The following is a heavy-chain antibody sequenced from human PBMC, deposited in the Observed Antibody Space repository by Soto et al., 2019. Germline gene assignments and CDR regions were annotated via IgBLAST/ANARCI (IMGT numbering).Heavy chain of an antibody. Sequence: ASETLSLTCTVSGGSISSGDYYWSWIRQPPGKGLEWIGYIYYSGSTYYNPSLKSRVTISVDTSKNQFSLKLSSVTAADTAVYYCASAGPYYYYGMDVWGQGTTVTVSS. CDR3: ASAGPYYYYGMDV. CDR1: GGSISSGDYY. D-gene: IGHD6-13*01. V-gene: IGHV4-30-4*01. CDR2: IYYSGST. J-gene: IGHJ6*02.